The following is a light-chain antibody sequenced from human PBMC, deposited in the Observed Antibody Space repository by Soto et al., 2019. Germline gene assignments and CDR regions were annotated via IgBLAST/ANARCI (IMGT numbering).Light chain of an antibody. V-gene: IGKV1-12*01. J-gene: IGKJ4*01. CDR3: QQADHFTLT. Sequence: DIQMTQSPPSVSASVGDRVTITCRASQGISSWLARYQQKPGKAPRLLTYAPSSLPSGVPPRFSGSVSRTDFSMPSSSAQPEDFATYYWQQADHFTLTFGGGTNVEIK. CDR1: QGISSW. CDR2: APS.